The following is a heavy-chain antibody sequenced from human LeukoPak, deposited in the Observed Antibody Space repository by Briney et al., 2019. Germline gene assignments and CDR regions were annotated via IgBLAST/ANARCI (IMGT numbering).Heavy chain of an antibody. CDR2: ISSSSSYI. V-gene: IGHV3-21*04. Sequence: GGSLRLSCAASGFTFSSYSMNWVRQAPGKGLEWVSSISSSSSYIYYADSVKGRFTISRDNSRNTLYLQMNSLRAEDTAIYYCAKDREQWLETYYFDYWGQGTLVTVSS. D-gene: IGHD6-19*01. CDR1: GFTFSSYS. J-gene: IGHJ4*02. CDR3: AKDREQWLETYYFDY.